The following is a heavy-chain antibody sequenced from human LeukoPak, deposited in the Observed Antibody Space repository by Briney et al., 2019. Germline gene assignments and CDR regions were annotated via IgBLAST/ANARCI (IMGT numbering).Heavy chain of an antibody. D-gene: IGHD4-17*01. J-gene: IGHJ4*02. CDR1: GYTFTSYG. CDR3: ARDLGYDDYAQFDY. CDR2: ISTYNGNT. Sequence: ASVKVSCKGTGYTFTSYGISWVRQAPGQGLEWMGWISTYNGNTNYAQKVQGRVSMTTDTSTRTAYMELRSLTYDDTAVYYCARDLGYDDYAQFDYWGQGTLVTVSS. V-gene: IGHV1-18*01.